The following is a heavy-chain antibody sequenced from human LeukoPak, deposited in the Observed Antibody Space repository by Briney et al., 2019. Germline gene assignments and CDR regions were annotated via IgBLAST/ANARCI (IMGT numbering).Heavy chain of an antibody. V-gene: IGHV4-4*07. CDR3: ARQVRYCSSTSCYNYFDY. CDR1: GGSISSYY. D-gene: IGHD2-2*01. CDR2: IYTSGST. Sequence: KTSETLSLTCTVSGGSISSYYWSWIRQPAGKGLEWIGRIYTSGSTNYNPSLKSRVTISVDTSKNQFSLKLSSVTAADTAVYYCARQVRYCSSTSCYNYFDYWGQGTLVTVSS. J-gene: IGHJ4*02.